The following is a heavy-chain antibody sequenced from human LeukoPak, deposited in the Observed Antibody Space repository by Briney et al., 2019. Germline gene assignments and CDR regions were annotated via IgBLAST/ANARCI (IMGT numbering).Heavy chain of an antibody. V-gene: IGHV4-59*08. D-gene: IGHD2-2*01. CDR3: ARGDRYCSSTSCYFFDY. J-gene: IGHJ4*02. Sequence: SETLSLTCTVSGGSISSSYWSWIRQPPGKGLKWIGYTSYSGSTDYNPSLKSRVTMSVDTSKNQFSLKLTSVIAADTAVYYCARGDRYCSSTSCYFFDYWGQGTLVTVSS. CDR1: GGSISSSY. CDR2: TSYSGST.